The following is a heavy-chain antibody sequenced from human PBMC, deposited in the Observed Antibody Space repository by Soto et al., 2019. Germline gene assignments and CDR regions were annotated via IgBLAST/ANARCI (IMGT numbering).Heavy chain of an antibody. CDR3: AHRVPHSGSYYPTFDY. Sequence: SGPTLVKPTQTLTLTCTFSGFSLSTSGVGVGWIRQPPGKALEWLALIYWNDDKRHSPSLKSRLTITKDTSKNQVVLTMTNMDPVDTATYYCAHRVPHSGSYYPTFDYWGQGTLVTVSS. D-gene: IGHD1-26*01. CDR2: IYWNDDK. V-gene: IGHV2-5*01. CDR1: GFSLSTSGVG. J-gene: IGHJ4*02.